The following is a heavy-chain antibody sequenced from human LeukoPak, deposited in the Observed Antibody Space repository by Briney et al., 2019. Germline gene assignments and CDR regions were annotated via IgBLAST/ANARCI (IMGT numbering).Heavy chain of an antibody. Sequence: ASVKVSCKASGYTFTGYYMHWVRQAPGQGLEWMGWINPNSGGTNYAQKFQGRVTMTRDTSISTAYMELSRLRSDDTAVYYCARGLVDVWGSYRFYSFDYWGQGTLVTVSS. D-gene: IGHD3-16*02. CDR2: INPNSGGT. CDR3: ARGLVDVWGSYRFYSFDY. CDR1: GYTFTGYY. V-gene: IGHV1-2*02. J-gene: IGHJ4*02.